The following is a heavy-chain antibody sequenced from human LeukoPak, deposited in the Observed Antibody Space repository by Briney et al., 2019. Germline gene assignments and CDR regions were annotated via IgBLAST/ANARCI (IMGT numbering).Heavy chain of an antibody. Sequence: GGSLRLSCAASGFIFRKYWMSWVRQAPGKGLEWVANIRQDGSEIDYVDSVKGRFTISRDDAKSSLFLQMNSLRAEDTAVYYCAREGYATTWYSYYMDVWGKGTTVTVSS. V-gene: IGHV3-7*01. CDR1: GFIFRKYW. CDR3: AREGYATTWYSYYMDV. CDR2: IRQDGSEI. D-gene: IGHD2-2*01. J-gene: IGHJ6*03.